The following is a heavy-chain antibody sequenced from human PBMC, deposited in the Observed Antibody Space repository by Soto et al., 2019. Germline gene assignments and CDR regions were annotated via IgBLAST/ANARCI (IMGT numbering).Heavy chain of an antibody. V-gene: IGHV4-34*01. CDR3: ARRGYTVTHAYFDY. CDR2: INHSGST. J-gene: IGHJ4*02. CDR1: GGSFSGYY. Sequence: SETLSLTCAVYGGSFSGYYWSWIRQPPGKGLEWIGEINHSGSTNYNPSLKSRVTISVDTSKNQFSLKLSSVTAADTAVYYCARRGYTVTHAYFDYWGQGTLVTVSS. D-gene: IGHD4-17*01.